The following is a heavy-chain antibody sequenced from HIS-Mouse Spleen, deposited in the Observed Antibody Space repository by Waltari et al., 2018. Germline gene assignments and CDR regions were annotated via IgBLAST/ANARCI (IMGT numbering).Heavy chain of an antibody. J-gene: IGHJ4*02. CDR2: IRGYKSQP. V-gene: IGHV1-18*01. CDR3: ARDSVTHFDY. D-gene: IGHD5-18*01. CDR1: GYTFTSYG. Sequence: QVQLVQSGAEVKKPGASVKVSCKASGYTFTSYGISWVRQAPGQGLEWMGWIRGYKSQPNYAQKRQGRVTMTTDASTSTAYMELRSLRSDDTAVYYCARDSVTHFDYWGQGTLVTVSS.